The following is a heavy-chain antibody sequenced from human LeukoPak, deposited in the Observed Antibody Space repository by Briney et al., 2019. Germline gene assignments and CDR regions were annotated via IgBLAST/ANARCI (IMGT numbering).Heavy chain of an antibody. CDR2: INTNTGNP. CDR1: GYTFTSYA. V-gene: IGHV7-4-1*02. Sequence: EASVKVSCRASGYTFTSYAMNWVRQAPGQGLEWMGWINTNTGNPTYAQGFTGRFVFSLDTSVSTAYLQISSLKAEDTAVYYCARDTYYHDSRAFDIWGQGTMVTVSS. J-gene: IGHJ3*02. D-gene: IGHD3-22*01. CDR3: ARDTYYHDSRAFDI.